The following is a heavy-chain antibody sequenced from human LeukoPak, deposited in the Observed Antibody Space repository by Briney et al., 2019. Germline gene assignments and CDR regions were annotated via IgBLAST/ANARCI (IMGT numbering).Heavy chain of an antibody. V-gene: IGHV1-46*01. CDR2: INPSGGST. CDR3: ARSLYSYGTGYYYYYYMDV. D-gene: IGHD5-18*01. CDR1: GYTFTSYY. Sequence: ASVKVSCKASGYTFTSYYMHWVRQAPGQGLEWMGIINPSGGSTSYAQKFQGRVTMTRNTSISTAYMELSSLRSEDTAVYYCARSLYSYGTGYYYYYYMDVWGKGTTVTISS. J-gene: IGHJ6*03.